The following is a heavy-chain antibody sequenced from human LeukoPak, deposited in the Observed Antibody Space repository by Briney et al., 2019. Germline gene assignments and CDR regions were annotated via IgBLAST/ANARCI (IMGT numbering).Heavy chain of an antibody. J-gene: IGHJ4*02. CDR2: IYHSGST. CDR1: GYSISSGYY. CDR3: ARGLWFGDENPPYFDY. Sequence: PSETLSLTCTVSGYSISSGYYWGWIRQPPGKGLEWIGSIYHSGSTYYNPSLKSRVTISVDTSKNQFSLKLSSVTAADTAVYYCARGLWFGDENPPYFDYWGQGTLVTVSS. V-gene: IGHV4-38-2*02. D-gene: IGHD3-10*01.